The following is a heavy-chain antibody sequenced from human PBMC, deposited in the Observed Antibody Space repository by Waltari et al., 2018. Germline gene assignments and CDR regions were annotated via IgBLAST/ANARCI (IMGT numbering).Heavy chain of an antibody. J-gene: IGHJ4*02. CDR2: INHSGST. Sequence: QVQLQQWGAGLLKPSETLSLTCAVYGGSFSGYYWSWIRQPPGKGLAWIGEINHSGSTNYNPSLKSRVTISVDTSKNQFSLKLSSVTAADTAVYYCARGQGYDFWSGYQGDRFDYWGQGTLVTVSS. D-gene: IGHD3-3*01. CDR1: GGSFSGYY. V-gene: IGHV4-34*01. CDR3: ARGQGYDFWSGYQGDRFDY.